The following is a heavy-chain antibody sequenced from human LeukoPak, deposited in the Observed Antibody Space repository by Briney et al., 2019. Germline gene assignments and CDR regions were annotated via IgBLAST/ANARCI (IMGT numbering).Heavy chain of an antibody. CDR3: ATGDYFDF. CDR1: GYTFSGYY. V-gene: IGHV1-2*04. CDR2: INPNGDVT. Sequence: ASVKVSCKASGYTFSGYYVHWVRQAPGQGLEWMGRINPNGDVTNYAQNFQGWVTLTRDTSISTAYMELSRLRSDDTAVYYCATGDYFDFGGQGTLVTVSS. J-gene: IGHJ4*02.